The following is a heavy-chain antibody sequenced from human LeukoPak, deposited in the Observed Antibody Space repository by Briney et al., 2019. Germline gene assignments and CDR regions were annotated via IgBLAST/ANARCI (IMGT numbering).Heavy chain of an antibody. J-gene: IGHJ3*02. CDR2: ISDSGST. CDR1: GGSISSYY. Sequence: KPSETLSLTCSVSGGSISSYYWSWIRQPPGKGLEWIGYISDSGSTNYNPSLKSRVTISVDMSKNQFSLKLTSVTAADTAVYYCARADGLDAFDIWGQGTMATVSS. CDR3: ARADGLDAFDI. V-gene: IGHV4-59*01.